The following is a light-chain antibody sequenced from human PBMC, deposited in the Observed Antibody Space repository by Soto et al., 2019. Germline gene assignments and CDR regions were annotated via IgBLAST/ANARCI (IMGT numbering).Light chain of an antibody. CDR1: SSNIGRNS. J-gene: IGLJ3*02. V-gene: IGLV1-47*02. CDR3: ATWDDSLSGRV. Sequence: QSVLTQAPSVSGTPGQRVTITCSGSSSNIGRNSVYWYQQLPGTAPKLLIYSNNQRPSGVPDRFSGSKSGTAASLAIRGLRSEDEADYYCATWDDSLSGRVFXGGTKVTVL. CDR2: SNN.